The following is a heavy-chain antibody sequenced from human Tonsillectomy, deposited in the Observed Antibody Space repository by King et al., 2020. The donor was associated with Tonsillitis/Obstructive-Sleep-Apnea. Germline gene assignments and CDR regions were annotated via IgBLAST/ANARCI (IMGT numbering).Heavy chain of an antibody. CDR3: AKNYGDPEY. Sequence: VQLVESGGGVVRPGGSLRLSCAASGLAFGDFGMSWVRQAPGKGLEWVSGINGNGDSTHYADSVKGRFAIFRDNAKKSLYLQMSSLRAEDTAFYYCAKNYGDPEYWGQGTLVTVSS. CDR2: INGNGDST. J-gene: IGHJ4*02. V-gene: IGHV3-20*04. CDR1: GLAFGDFG. D-gene: IGHD4-17*01.